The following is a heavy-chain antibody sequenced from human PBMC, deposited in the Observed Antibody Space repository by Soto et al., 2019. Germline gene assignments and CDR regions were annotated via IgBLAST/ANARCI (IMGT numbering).Heavy chain of an antibody. V-gene: IGHV1-69*01. CDR2: IIPIFGTA. Sequence: QVQLVQSGAEVKKPGSSVKVSCKASGGTFSSYAISWVRQAPGQGLEWMGGIIPIFGTANYAQKFQGRVTITADESTSTAYMELSSLRSEDTAVYYCARGVEGNDFWSGYHYWYFDLWGRGTLVTVSS. CDR3: ARGVEGNDFWSGYHYWYFDL. J-gene: IGHJ2*01. CDR1: GGTFSSYA. D-gene: IGHD3-3*01.